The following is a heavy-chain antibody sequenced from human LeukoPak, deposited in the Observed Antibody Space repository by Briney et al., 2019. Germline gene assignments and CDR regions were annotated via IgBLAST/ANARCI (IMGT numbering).Heavy chain of an antibody. CDR3: ARDYYDSSGQGLDAFDI. CDR1: GYTFTGYY. D-gene: IGHD3-22*01. CDR2: INPNSGGT. Sequence: ASVKVSCKASGYTFTGYYMHWVRQAPGQGLEWMGWINPNSGGTNYAQKLQGRVTMTTDTSTSTAYMELRSLRSDDTAVYYCARDYYDSSGQGLDAFDIWGQGTMVTVSS. V-gene: IGHV1-2*02. J-gene: IGHJ3*02.